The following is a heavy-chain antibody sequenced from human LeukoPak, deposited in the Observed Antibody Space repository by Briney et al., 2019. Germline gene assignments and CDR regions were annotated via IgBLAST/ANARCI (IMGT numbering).Heavy chain of an antibody. Sequence: PGGSLRLSCAASGFTFSNYGMHWVRQAPGKGLEWVSAISGSGGSTYYADSVKGRFTISRDNSKNTLYLQMNSLRAEDTAVYYCAKGVAARIFSWFDPWGQGTLVTVSS. CDR1: GFTFSNYG. J-gene: IGHJ5*02. D-gene: IGHD6-6*01. CDR3: AKGVAARIFSWFDP. V-gene: IGHV3-23*01. CDR2: ISGSGGST.